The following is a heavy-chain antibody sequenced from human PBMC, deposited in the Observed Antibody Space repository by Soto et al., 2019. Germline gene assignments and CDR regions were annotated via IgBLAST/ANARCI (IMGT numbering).Heavy chain of an antibody. V-gene: IGHV1-69*13. Sequence: SVKVSCKASGGTFSNYAITWVRQAPGQGLEWMGGIISMFGTKKYAQKFQGRVTITADESTSTAYMELTSLRSEDTAMYYCARHRSLAYYYDRSIWFDPWGQGTLVTVSS. CDR1: GGTFSNYA. CDR3: ARHRSLAYYYDRSIWFDP. J-gene: IGHJ5*02. CDR2: IISMFGTK. D-gene: IGHD3-22*01.